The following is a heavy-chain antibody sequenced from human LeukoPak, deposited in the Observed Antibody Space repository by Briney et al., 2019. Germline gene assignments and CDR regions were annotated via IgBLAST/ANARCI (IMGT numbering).Heavy chain of an antibody. Sequence: SVKVSCKASGGTFSSYAISWVRQAPGQGLEWMGGIIPIFGTANYAQKFQGRVTITADESTSTAYMDLRSLRSDDTAVYYCARDLRYSSGWSASGVDVWGKGTTVTISS. D-gene: IGHD6-19*01. CDR3: ARDLRYSSGWSASGVDV. J-gene: IGHJ6*04. CDR1: GGTFSSYA. V-gene: IGHV1-69*13. CDR2: IIPIFGTA.